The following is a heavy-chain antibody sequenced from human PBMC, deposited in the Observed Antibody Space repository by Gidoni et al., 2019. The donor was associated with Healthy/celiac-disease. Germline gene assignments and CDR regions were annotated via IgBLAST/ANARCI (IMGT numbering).Heavy chain of an antibody. CDR1: GFTVSSNY. CDR2: IYSGGST. CDR3: AAVWFGEPFDY. D-gene: IGHD3-10*01. Sequence: EVQLVETGGGLIQPGGSLRLSCAASGFTVSSNYMSWVRQAPGKGREWVSVIYSGGSTYYADSVKGRFTISRDNSKNTLYLQMNSLRAEDTAVYYCAAVWFGEPFDYWGQGTLVTVSS. V-gene: IGHV3-53*02. J-gene: IGHJ4*02.